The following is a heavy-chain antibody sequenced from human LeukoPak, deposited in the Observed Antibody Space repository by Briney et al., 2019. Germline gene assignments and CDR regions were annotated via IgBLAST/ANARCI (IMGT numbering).Heavy chain of an antibody. J-gene: IGHJ4*02. CDR1: GGSFSGYY. V-gene: IGHV4-34*01. Sequence: SETLSLTCAVYGGSFSGYYWSWIRQPPGKGLEWIGEINHSGSTNYYPSLKSRVTISVDTSKNQFSLKLSSVTAADTAVYYCARGKGSSSSQYVLWGQGTLVTVSS. CDR2: INHSGST. D-gene: IGHD6-6*01. CDR3: ARGKGSSSSQYVL.